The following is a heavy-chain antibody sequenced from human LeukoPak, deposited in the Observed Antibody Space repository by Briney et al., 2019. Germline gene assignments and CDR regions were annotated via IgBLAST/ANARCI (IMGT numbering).Heavy chain of an antibody. Sequence: GGSLRLSCAASGFIISIYTMNWVRQAPGKGLEWVSFISSSSSDIFYADSVKGRFTTSRDNAKNSLYLQMNSLRAEDTAVYYCARVGYCSGGSCLKYFDYWGQGTLVTVSS. CDR2: ISSSSSDI. CDR1: GFIISIYT. D-gene: IGHD2-15*01. V-gene: IGHV3-21*01. CDR3: ARVGYCSGGSCLKYFDY. J-gene: IGHJ4*02.